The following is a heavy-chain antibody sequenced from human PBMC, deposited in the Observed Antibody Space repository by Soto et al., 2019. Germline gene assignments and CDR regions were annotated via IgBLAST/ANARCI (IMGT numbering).Heavy chain of an antibody. V-gene: IGHV4-30-4*01. J-gene: IGHJ3*01. CDR1: GASITNADYF. D-gene: IGHD3-9*01. CDR2: ISSSGGT. CDR3: ARDNYDILTGHLADAFDV. Sequence: QVQLQESGPGLVKPSQTLSLTCTVSGASITNADYFWTWIRQPPGKGLEWIGYISSSGGTSYNPSLQGPLXTXLXXSKSQFSLKLTSVTAADTAVYFCARDNYDILTGHLADAFDVWGQGTTVTVSS.